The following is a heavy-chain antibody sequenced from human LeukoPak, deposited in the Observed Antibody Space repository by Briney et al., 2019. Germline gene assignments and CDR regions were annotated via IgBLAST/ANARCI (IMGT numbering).Heavy chain of an antibody. D-gene: IGHD3-10*01. J-gene: IGHJ6*03. CDR2: IYTSGST. CDR3: ARVGSPLGIKRATYYYYMDV. CDR1: GGSISSGSYY. V-gene: IGHV4-61*02. Sequence: SQTLSLTCTVSGGSISSGSYYWSWIRQPAGKGLEWIGRIYTSGSTNYNPSLKSRVTISVDTSKNQFSLKLSSVTAADTAVYYCARVGSPLGIKRATYYYYMDVWGKGTTVTVSS.